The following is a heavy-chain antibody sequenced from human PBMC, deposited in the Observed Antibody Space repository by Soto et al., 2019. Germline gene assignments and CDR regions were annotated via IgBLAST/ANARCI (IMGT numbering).Heavy chain of an antibody. CDR3: ARDKYYYDSSGYSQGYYYYYGMDV. V-gene: IGHV2-70*01. J-gene: IGHJ6*02. D-gene: IGHD3-22*01. CDR1: GFSLSTSGMC. Sequence: SGPTLVNPTQTLTLTCTFSGFSLSTSGMCVSWIRQPPGKALEWLALIDWDDDKYYSTSLKTRLTISKDTSKNQVVLTMTNMDPVDTATYYCARDKYYYDSSGYSQGYYYYYGMDVWGQGTMVTVSS. CDR2: IDWDDDK.